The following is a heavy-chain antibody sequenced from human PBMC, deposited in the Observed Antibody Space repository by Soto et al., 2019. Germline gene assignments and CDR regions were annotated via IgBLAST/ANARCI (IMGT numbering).Heavy chain of an antibody. D-gene: IGHD3-22*01. J-gene: IGHJ6*02. CDR1: GFTFTSSA. CDR2: IVVGSGNT. CDR3: AADLTMRVVAHDYYGMDV. V-gene: IGHV1-58*01. Sequence: HMQLVQSGPEVKKPGTSVKVSCNASGFTFTSSAVQWVRQDRGQRREWTGWIVVGSGNTNYAQKIQERDTIARDMAKSTAYMELSSLRSEDPAVYYCAADLTMRVVAHDYYGMDVWGQGTTVTVFS.